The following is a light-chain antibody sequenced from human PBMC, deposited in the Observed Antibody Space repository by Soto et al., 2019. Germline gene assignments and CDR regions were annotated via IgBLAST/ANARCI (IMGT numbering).Light chain of an antibody. V-gene: IGLV1-47*01. CDR3: AAWDDSLSGYAV. CDR1: RSNIGNNY. J-gene: IGLJ7*01. CDR2: KNN. Sequence: QSVLTQPPSASGTPGQRVTISCSGSRSNIGNNYVYWYQKLPGTAPKLLIYKNNQRPSGVPDRFSGSKSGTSASLAISGLRSEDEADYYCAAWDDSLSGYAVFGGGTQLTVL.